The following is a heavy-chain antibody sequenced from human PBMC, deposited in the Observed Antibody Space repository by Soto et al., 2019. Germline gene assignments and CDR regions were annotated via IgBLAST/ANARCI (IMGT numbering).Heavy chain of an antibody. V-gene: IGHV3-11*06. Sequence: PGGSLRLSCEASGFRFSDYYMSWIRQAPGKGLEWLSYSSNSGTYTRYADSVEGRFSISRDNAKNSLYLQINSLRGEDTAIYYCARSGDNYNVLDFWGKGTPVTV. D-gene: IGHD3-10*02. J-gene: IGHJ4*02. CDR1: GFRFSDYY. CDR3: ARSGDNYNVLDF. CDR2: SSNSGTYT.